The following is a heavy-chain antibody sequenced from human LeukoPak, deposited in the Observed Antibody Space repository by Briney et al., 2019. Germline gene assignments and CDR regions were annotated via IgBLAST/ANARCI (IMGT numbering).Heavy chain of an antibody. Sequence: ASVKVSCKASGYTFTSYDINWVRQATGQGLEWMGWMNPNSGNTGYAQKFQGRVTMTRNTPISTAYMELSSLRSEDTAVYYCARVDYYDSSGYADAFDIWGQGTMVTVSS. J-gene: IGHJ3*02. CDR2: MNPNSGNT. V-gene: IGHV1-8*01. CDR1: GYTFTSYD. D-gene: IGHD3-22*01. CDR3: ARVDYYDSSGYADAFDI.